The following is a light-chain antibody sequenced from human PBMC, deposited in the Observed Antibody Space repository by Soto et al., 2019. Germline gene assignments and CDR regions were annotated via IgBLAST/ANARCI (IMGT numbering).Light chain of an antibody. CDR3: HHHSKWPYT. CDR2: DAS. J-gene: IGKJ2*01. Sequence: VLTQSPSTLSLSPGERATLSCRASQSVSSYLAWYQQKPGQAPRLLIYDASNRDTGIPARFSGSGSGTDFTLTISSLEPEDFAVYYCHHHSKWPYTFGQGTKLEIK. V-gene: IGKV3-11*01. CDR1: QSVSSY.